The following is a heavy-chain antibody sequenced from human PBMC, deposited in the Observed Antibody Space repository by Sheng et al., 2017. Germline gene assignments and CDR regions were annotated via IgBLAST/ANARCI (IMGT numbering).Heavy chain of an antibody. V-gene: IGHV3-9*03. CDR3: AKGLNYYGSGSYPYGMDV. D-gene: IGHD3-10*01. CDR2: ISWNSGSI. CDR1: GFTFDDYA. Sequence: EVQLVESGGGLVQPGRSLRLSCAASGFTFDDYAMHWVRQAPGKGLEWVSGISWNSGSIGYADSVKGRFTISRDNAKNSLYLQMNSLRAEDMALYYCAKGLNYYGSGSYPYGMDVWGPRDHGHRLL. J-gene: IGHJ6*01.